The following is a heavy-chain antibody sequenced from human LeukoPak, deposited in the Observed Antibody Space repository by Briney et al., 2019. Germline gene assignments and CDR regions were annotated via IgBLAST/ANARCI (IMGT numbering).Heavy chain of an antibody. V-gene: IGHV4-34*01. D-gene: IGHD5-12*01. J-gene: IGHJ5*01. Sequence: SETLSLTCAIYGGSFSGYYWSWIRQPPNKGLEWLGEINHSGSTKYNPSLKSRVTISLDTSANHFSLQLNSVTAADTAVYYCVRHDGRGGATMGAFDSWGQGSLVTVSS. CDR3: VRHDGRGGATMGAFDS. CDR2: INHSGST. CDR1: GGSFSGYY.